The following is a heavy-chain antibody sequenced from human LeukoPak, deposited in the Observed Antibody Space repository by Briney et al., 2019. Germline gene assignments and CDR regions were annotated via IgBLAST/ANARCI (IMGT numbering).Heavy chain of an antibody. D-gene: IGHD3-10*01. V-gene: IGHV3-23*01. CDR2: ISGSDGST. CDR1: GFTFSSYA. CDR3: ARAAGHYFDY. Sequence: GGSLRLSCAASGFTFSSYAMSWVRQAPGKGLEWVSAISGSDGSTYYADSVKGRFTVSRDNGKNSLYLQMNSLRAEDTAVYYCARAAGHYFDYWGQGSLVTVSS. J-gene: IGHJ4*02.